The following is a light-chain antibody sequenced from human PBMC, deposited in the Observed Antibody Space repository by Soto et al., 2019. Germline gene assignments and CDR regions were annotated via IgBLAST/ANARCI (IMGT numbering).Light chain of an antibody. CDR1: QSISSW. CDR3: QQYNSHPCT. J-gene: IGKJ3*01. V-gene: IGKV1-5*03. Sequence: DIQMTQSPSTLSASVGDRVTITCRASQSISSWLAWYQQKPGKAPKLLIYKASSLESGVPSRFSGSESGTEFTLTISSLQPDDFATYYCQQYNSHPCTFGPGTKVDIK. CDR2: KAS.